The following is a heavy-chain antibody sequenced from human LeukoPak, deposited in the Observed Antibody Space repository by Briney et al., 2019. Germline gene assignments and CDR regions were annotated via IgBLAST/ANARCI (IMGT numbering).Heavy chain of an antibody. D-gene: IGHD3-22*01. CDR2: IYYSGST. J-gene: IGHJ3*02. V-gene: IGHV4-39*07. CDR3: ARVDTYYYDSSGLLSRGAFDI. CDR1: GGSISSSSYY. Sequence: SETLSLTCTVSGGSISSSSYYWGWIRQPPGKGLEWIGSIYYSGSTYYNPPLKSRVTISVDTSENQFSLKLSSVTAADTAVYYCARVDTYYYDSSGLLSRGAFDIWGQGTMVTVSS.